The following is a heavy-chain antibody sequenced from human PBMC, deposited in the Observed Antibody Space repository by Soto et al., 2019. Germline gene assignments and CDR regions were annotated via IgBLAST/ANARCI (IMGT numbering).Heavy chain of an antibody. CDR2: IYPADSDT. J-gene: IGHJ6*03. CDR1: GYSFSSYW. D-gene: IGHD3-16*01. CDR3: AMGQPQYYYYYMDV. V-gene: IGHV5-51*01. Sequence: PGESLKISCKASGYSFSSYWIGWVRQMPGKGLEWMGIIYPADSDTKYSPSFQGQVTISVDKSIDTAYLQWDSLKPSDTAMYFCAMGQPQYYYYYMDVWGKGTTVTVSS.